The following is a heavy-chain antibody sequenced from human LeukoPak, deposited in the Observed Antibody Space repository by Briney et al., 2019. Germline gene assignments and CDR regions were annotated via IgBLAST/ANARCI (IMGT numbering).Heavy chain of an antibody. CDR2: VRAGGTST. CDR3: AKLSGKYSSSSRRYFDL. V-gene: IGHV3-23*01. D-gene: IGHD6-6*01. Sequence: GGSLRLSCAASGFTFSNYAMSWVRQAPGKGLEWVSAVRAGGTSTYYADSVKGRFTISRDNSKNTLYLQMNSLRAEDTAVYYCAKLSGKYSSSSRRYFDLWGRGTLVTVSS. J-gene: IGHJ2*01. CDR1: GFTFSNYA.